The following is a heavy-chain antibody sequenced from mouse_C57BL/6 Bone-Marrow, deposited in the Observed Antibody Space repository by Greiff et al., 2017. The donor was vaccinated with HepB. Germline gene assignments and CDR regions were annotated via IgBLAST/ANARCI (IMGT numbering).Heavy chain of an antibody. D-gene: IGHD2-1*01. V-gene: IGHV1-69*02. CDR2: IDPSDSYT. CDR3: ASGGHGNPFDY. CDR1: GYTFTSYW. Sequence: QVQLQQPGAELVKPGASVKLSCKASGYTFTSYWMHWVKQRPGRGLEWIGRIDPSDSYTNYNQKFKGKATLTVDTSSSTAYMQLSSLTSEDSAVYYCASGGHGNPFDYWGQGTTLTVSS. J-gene: IGHJ2*01.